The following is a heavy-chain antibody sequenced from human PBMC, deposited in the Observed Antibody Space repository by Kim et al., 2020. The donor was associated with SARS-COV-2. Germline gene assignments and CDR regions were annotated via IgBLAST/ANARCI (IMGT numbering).Heavy chain of an antibody. D-gene: IGHD3-10*01. CDR1: GFTFRNHW. J-gene: IGHJ4*02. Sequence: GGSLRLSCAASGFTFRNHWMHWVRHAPGKGPVWVAYMNSDGTNIDYADSAKGRFTISRDNARNTVYLQMNNLRVDDTAVYYCTRDPYGWRQGALVTVSS. V-gene: IGHV3-74*01. CDR3: TRDPYG. CDR2: MNSDGTNI.